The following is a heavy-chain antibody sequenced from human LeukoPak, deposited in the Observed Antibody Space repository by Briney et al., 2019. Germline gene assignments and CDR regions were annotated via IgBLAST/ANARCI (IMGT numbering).Heavy chain of an antibody. CDR2: ISAYNGNT. CDR1: GYTFTGYY. Sequence: ASVKVSCKASGYTFTGYYMHWVRQAPGQGLEWMGWISAYNGNTNYAQKLQGRVTMTTDTSTSTAYMELRSLRSDDTAVYYCARDSGAMVTVYWGQGTLVTVSS. D-gene: IGHD5-18*01. V-gene: IGHV1-18*04. J-gene: IGHJ4*02. CDR3: ARDSGAMVTVY.